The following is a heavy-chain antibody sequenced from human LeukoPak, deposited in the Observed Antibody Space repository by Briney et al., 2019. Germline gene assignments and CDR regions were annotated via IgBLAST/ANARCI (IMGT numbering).Heavy chain of an antibody. J-gene: IGHJ3*02. V-gene: IGHV3-9*01. Sequence: GGSLRLSCAASGFTFDDHAMYWVRQAPGKGLEWVPGINWDGSRIGYADAVKGRFTISRDSAKNSLYLQMNSLRTEDTALYYCARASYYYDTSGLGAFDIWGQGTLVTVS. CDR1: GFTFDDHA. D-gene: IGHD3-22*01. CDR3: ARASYYYDTSGLGAFDI. CDR2: INWDGSRI.